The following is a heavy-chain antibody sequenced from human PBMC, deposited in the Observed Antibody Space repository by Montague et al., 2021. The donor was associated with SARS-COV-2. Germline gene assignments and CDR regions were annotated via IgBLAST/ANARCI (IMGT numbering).Heavy chain of an antibody. Sequence: SETLSLTCIVSGGSITSTSHYWSWIRQPPGKGLEWIGYIYYSGSTYYNPSLKSRITISVDTSKNQFSLKLSSVTAADTGVYYCARWDPQTLTLIGLRGKSASDYWGQGTLVTVSS. J-gene: IGHJ4*02. V-gene: IGHV4-39*07. D-gene: IGHD4-23*01. CDR2: IYYSGST. CDR3: ARWDPQTLTLIGLRGKSASDY. CDR1: GGSITSTSHY.